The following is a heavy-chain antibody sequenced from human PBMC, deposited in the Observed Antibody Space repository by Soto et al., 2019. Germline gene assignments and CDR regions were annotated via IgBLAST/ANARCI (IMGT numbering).Heavy chain of an antibody. J-gene: IGHJ4*02. CDR2: ISYDGSNK. Sequence: QVQLVESGGGVVQPGRSLRLSCAASGFTFSSYAMHWVRQAPGKGLEWVAVISYDGSNKYYADSVKGRFTISRDNSKNTLYLQLNSPRAEDTAVYSWARGVVTAIYFDYWGQGTLVTVSS. CDR3: ARGVVTAIYFDY. D-gene: IGHD2-21*02. CDR1: GFTFSSYA. V-gene: IGHV3-30-3*01.